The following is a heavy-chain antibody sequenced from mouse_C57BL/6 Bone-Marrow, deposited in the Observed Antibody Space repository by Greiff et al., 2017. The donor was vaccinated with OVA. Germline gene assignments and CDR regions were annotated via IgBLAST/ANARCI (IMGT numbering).Heavy chain of an antibody. Sequence: EVQLVESEGGLVQPGSSMKLSCTASGFTFSDYYMAWVRQVPEKGLEWVANINYDGSSTYYLDSLKSRFIISRDNAKNILYLQMSSLKSEDTATYYCARDGNGSSPFAYWGQGTLVTVSA. D-gene: IGHD1-1*01. CDR3: ARDGNGSSPFAY. CDR2: INYDGSST. V-gene: IGHV5-16*01. J-gene: IGHJ3*01. CDR1: GFTFSDYY.